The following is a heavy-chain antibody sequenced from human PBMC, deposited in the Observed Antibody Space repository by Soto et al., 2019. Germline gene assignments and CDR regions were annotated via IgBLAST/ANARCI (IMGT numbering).Heavy chain of an antibody. CDR3: AREGTSSSSGLYYYYGMDV. J-gene: IGHJ6*02. CDR2: INPNSGGT. V-gene: IGHV1-2*04. D-gene: IGHD6-6*01. CDR1: GYTFTGYY. Sequence: QVQLVQSGAEVKKPGASVKVSCKASGYTFTGYYMHWVRQAPGQGLEWMGWINPNSGGTNYAQKFQGWVTMTRGTSISTAYMELSRLRSDDTAVYYCAREGTSSSSGLYYYYGMDVWGQGTTVTVSS.